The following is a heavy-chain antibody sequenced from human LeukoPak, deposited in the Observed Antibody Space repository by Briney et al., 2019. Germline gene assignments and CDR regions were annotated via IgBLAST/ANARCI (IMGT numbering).Heavy chain of an antibody. CDR2: INPSSGGT. V-gene: IGHV1-46*01. Sequence: ASVKVSCKASGYTFTSYYVHWVRPAPGQGVAGMGIINPSSGGTTYAQKFQGRVTMTRDMSTSTVYMELISLRSEDTAVYYCAKDLDGSSWYLDSWGQGTLVAVSS. CDR3: AKDLDGSSWYLDS. CDR1: GYTFTSYY. J-gene: IGHJ4*02. D-gene: IGHD6-13*01.